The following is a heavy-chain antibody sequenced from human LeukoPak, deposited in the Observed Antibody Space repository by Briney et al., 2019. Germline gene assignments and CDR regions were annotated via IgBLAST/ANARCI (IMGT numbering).Heavy chain of an antibody. V-gene: IGHV3-30*04. CDR2: ISYDGSNK. CDR1: GFTFSSYA. Sequence: GGSLRLSCAASGFTFSSYAMHWVRQAPGKGLEWVAVISYDGSNKYYADSVKGRFTISRDNSKNTLYLQMNSLRAEDTALYYCAKDNRQWLVHAFDSWGQGTLVTVSS. J-gene: IGHJ4*02. D-gene: IGHD6-19*01. CDR3: AKDNRQWLVHAFDS.